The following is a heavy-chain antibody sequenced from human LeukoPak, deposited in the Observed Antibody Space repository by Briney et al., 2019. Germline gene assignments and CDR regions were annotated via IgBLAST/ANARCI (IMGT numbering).Heavy chain of an antibody. J-gene: IGHJ4*02. V-gene: IGHV3-30*02. Sequence: GGPLRLSCAASGFTFSSYGMHWVRQAPGKGLEWVAFIRYDGSNKYYADSVKGRFTISRDNSKNTLYLQMNSLRAEDTAVYYCAKDPAAAQYYFDYWGQGTLVTVSS. CDR2: IRYDGSNK. CDR1: GFTFSSYG. D-gene: IGHD2-2*01. CDR3: AKDPAAAQYYFDY.